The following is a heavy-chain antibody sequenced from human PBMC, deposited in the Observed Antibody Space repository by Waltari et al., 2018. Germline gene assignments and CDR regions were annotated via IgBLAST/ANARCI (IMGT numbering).Heavy chain of an antibody. Sequence: QVQLQESGPGLVKPSETLSLTCTVSGGSISSYYWSWIRQPPGKGLEWIGYIYYSGSTNYNPSLKSRVTISVDTSKNQFSLKLSSVTAADTAVYYCARHTPPFWPFDYWGQGTLVTVSS. J-gene: IGHJ4*02. V-gene: IGHV4-59*08. CDR2: IYYSGST. CDR1: GGSISSYY. CDR3: ARHTPPFWPFDY. D-gene: IGHD3-3*01.